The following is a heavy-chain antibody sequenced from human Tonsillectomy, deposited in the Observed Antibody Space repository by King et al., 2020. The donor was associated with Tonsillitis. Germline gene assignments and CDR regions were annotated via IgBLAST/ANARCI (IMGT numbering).Heavy chain of an antibody. Sequence: QLQESGPGLVKPSETLSLTCTVSGGSISSYYWSWIRQPPGKGLEWIGDIHYRGSTNYNPSLKSRVTISVETSKNQFSLKLSSVTAADTAVYYCARDSGGYYYDSSGYYLGWFDPWGQGTLVTVSS. CDR1: GGSISSYY. V-gene: IGHV4-59*01. CDR3: ARDSGGYYYDSSGYYLGWFDP. CDR2: IHYRGST. D-gene: IGHD3-22*01. J-gene: IGHJ5*02.